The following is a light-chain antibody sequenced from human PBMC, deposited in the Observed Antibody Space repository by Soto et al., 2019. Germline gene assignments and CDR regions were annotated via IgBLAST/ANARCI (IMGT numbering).Light chain of an antibody. J-gene: IGLJ2*01. CDR3: AARDDSLRGPV. CDR1: SSNIGTNY. Sequence: QSVLTQPPSASGTPGQRVTISCSGSSSNIGTNYVYWYQQLPGTAPKLLIYSNNQRPSGVPDRFSGSKSGTSASLAISGLRSEDEADYYCAARDDSLRGPVFGGGTKLTVL. V-gene: IGLV1-47*02. CDR2: SNN.